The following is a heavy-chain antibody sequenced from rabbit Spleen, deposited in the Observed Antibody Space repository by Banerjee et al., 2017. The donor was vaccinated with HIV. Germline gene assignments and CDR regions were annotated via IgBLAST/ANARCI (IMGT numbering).Heavy chain of an antibody. CDR3: VRDKNAAYDL. CDR1: GIDFSSYW. J-gene: IGHJ4*01. V-gene: IGHV1S45*01. D-gene: IGHD6-1*01. CDR2: IDARSGST. Sequence: QEQLEESGGGLVKPGGSLTLTCKASGIDFSSYWMCWVRQAPGKGLEWSACIDARSGSTWYANWAKGRFTISTTSSTTVTVQLNSLTVADTATYFCVRDKNAAYDLWGPGTLVTVS.